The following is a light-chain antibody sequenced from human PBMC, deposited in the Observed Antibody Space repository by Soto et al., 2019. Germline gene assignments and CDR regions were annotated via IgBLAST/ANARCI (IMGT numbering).Light chain of an antibody. CDR2: DAS. V-gene: IGKV3-20*01. J-gene: IGKJ4*01. CDR3: HQYGHSPVT. CDR1: QSVRSTY. Sequence: EIVLTQTPGTVSLSPGERATLSCMASQSVRSTYFAWYQHKPGQAPRLLIFDASTRATGIPDRFSGSGSGTDFTLTISRLEPEDFALYYCHQYGHSPVTFGGGTKVEIK.